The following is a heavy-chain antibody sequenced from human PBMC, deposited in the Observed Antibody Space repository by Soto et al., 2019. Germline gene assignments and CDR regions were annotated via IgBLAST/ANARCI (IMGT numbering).Heavy chain of an antibody. CDR3: GSVFEH. Sequence: EVQLVESGGGLVQPGGSLRLSCAASGFTFTNYWMHWVRQAPGKGLQWVARVDGEGSGTSYVDSVKGRFTISRDNAKNTLSLQMYSLRADDTAVYYCGSVFEHWGWGTLVTVSS. CDR1: GFTFTNYW. J-gene: IGHJ4*02. V-gene: IGHV3-74*01. D-gene: IGHD1-26*01. CDR2: VDGEGSGT.